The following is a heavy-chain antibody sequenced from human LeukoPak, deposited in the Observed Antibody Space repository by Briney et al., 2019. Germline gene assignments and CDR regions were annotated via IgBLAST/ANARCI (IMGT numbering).Heavy chain of an antibody. V-gene: IGHV4-38-2*01. CDR3: AKASVITAVLFDS. D-gene: IGHD3-16*01. CDR2: IYHSGST. Sequence: SETLSLTCAVSGYSIRSGDYWGWIRQSPGKGLEWIGSIYHSGSTHYNPSLKSRVTISRDTSKNQFSLRLKSVTAADTAVYYCAKASVITAVLFDSWGQGTLVAVSS. J-gene: IGHJ4*02. CDR1: GYSIRSGDY.